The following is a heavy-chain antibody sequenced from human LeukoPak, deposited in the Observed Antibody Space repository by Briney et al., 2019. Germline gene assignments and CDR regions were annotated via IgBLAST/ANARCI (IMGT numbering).Heavy chain of an antibody. CDR1: GGSISSYY. Sequence: PSETLSLTCTVSGGSISSYYWSWIRQPAGKGLEWIGRIYTSGSTNYNPSLKSRVTISVDTSKNQFSLMVNSVTAADTAVYYCARESRRIAAAGPSYYMDVWGRGTTVTVSS. V-gene: IGHV4-4*07. D-gene: IGHD6-13*01. CDR2: IYTSGST. J-gene: IGHJ6*03. CDR3: ARESRRIAAAGPSYYMDV.